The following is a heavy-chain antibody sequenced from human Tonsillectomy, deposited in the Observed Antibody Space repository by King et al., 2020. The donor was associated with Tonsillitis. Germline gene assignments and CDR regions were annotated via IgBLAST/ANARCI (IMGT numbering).Heavy chain of an antibody. CDR3: ARERGSIAVATGDFDY. CDR1: GDSVSSNSAA. J-gene: IGHJ4*02. Sequence: VQLQQSGPGLVKPSQTLSLTCAISGDSVSSNSAACNWIRQSPSRGLEWLGRTYYRSQWCKDFTVFVKNRITNNPDTSKNQFSLQLNSVTPEDTAVYYCARERGSIAVATGDFDYWGQGTLVTVSS. CDR2: TYYRSQWCK. V-gene: IGHV6-1*01. D-gene: IGHD6-19*01.